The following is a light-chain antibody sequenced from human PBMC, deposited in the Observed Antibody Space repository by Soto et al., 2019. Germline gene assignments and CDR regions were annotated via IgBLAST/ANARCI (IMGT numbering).Light chain of an antibody. V-gene: IGKV1-5*03. Sequence: DIQMTQSPSTLSASVGDRVTITCRASQSISSRLAWYQQKPGKAPKLLIYKASSLESGVPSRFSGSGSGTEFTLSISILQPDDFATYYCQQYNSYPWTFGQGTKVEIK. CDR3: QQYNSYPWT. CDR2: KAS. J-gene: IGKJ1*01. CDR1: QSISSR.